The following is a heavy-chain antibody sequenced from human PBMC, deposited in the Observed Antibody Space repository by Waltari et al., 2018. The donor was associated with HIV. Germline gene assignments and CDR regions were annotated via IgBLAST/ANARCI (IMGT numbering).Heavy chain of an antibody. V-gene: IGHV4-39*01. Sequence: QLQLQESGPGLVKPSETLSLTCTVSGGSISSSSYYWGWIRQSPGKGLEWIGSIYYSGSTYYNPSLKSRVTISVDTSKNQFSLKLSSVTAADTAVYYCARQELTIRAFDIWGQGTMVTVSS. J-gene: IGHJ3*02. CDR2: IYYSGST. CDR3: ARQELTIRAFDI. CDR1: GGSISSSSYY. D-gene: IGHD3-3*01.